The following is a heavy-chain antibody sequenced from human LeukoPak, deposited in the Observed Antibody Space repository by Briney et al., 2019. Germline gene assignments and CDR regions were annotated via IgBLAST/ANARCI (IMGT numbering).Heavy chain of an antibody. Sequence: GAPVKASCKASGGTFTSYAIIGVRQAPGQGLEWMGGIIPIFGTANYAQKFQGRVTITADESTSTAYMELSSLRSEDTGVYYCASLPADLYIWFAPWGQGTLVTVSS. J-gene: IGHJ5*02. D-gene: IGHD2-2*02. V-gene: IGHV1-69*13. CDR3: ASLPADLYIWFAP. CDR2: IIPIFGTA. CDR1: GGTFTSYA.